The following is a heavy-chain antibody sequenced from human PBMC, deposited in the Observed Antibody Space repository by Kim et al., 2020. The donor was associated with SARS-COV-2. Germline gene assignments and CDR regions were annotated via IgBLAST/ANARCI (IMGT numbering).Heavy chain of an antibody. CDR1: GFTFSSYA. D-gene: IGHD4-17*01. CDR3: AKMGRDYSDYIGLVDY. J-gene: IGHJ4*02. V-gene: IGHV3-23*03. Sequence: GGSLRLSCAASGFTFSSYAMSWVRQAPGKGLEWVSVIYSGGSSTYYADSVKGRFTISRDNSKNTLYLQMNSLRAEDTAVYYCAKMGRDYSDYIGLVDYWGQGTLVTVSS. CDR2: IYSGGSST.